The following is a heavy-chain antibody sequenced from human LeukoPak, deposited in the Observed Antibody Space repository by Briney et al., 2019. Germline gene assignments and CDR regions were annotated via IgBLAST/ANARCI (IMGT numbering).Heavy chain of an antibody. Sequence: PGGSLRLSCAASGFTFSSYAMNWVRQAPGKGLEWVSTISGSGFSTYYAGSVKGRFTISRDNAKNSLYLQMNSLRAEDTAVYYCARMGYSYTYYYYYMDVWGKGTTVTVSS. CDR1: GFTFSSYA. CDR2: ISGSGFST. CDR3: ARMGYSYTYYYYYMDV. D-gene: IGHD5-18*01. V-gene: IGHV3-23*01. J-gene: IGHJ6*03.